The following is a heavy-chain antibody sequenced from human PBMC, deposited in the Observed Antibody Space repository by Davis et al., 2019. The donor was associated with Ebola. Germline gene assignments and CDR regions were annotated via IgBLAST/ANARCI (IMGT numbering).Heavy chain of an antibody. J-gene: IGHJ6*02. CDR3: AKDLFWWSASDV. D-gene: IGHD2-8*02. V-gene: IGHV3-53*01. CDR1: GSNYDIAW. Sequence: GESLKISCVVSGSNYDIAWVSWVRQAPGKGLEWVSGIGSDGGTHYAGSVRGRFTISRDDSKNTLFLQMNSLRGEDTAVYYCAKDLFWWSASDVWGQGTTVVVS. CDR2: IGSDGGT.